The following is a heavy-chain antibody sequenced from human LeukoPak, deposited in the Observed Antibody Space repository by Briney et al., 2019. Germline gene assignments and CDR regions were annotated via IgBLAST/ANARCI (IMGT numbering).Heavy chain of an antibody. J-gene: IGHJ4*02. V-gene: IGHV3-30*18. CDR2: ISYDGSNE. Sequence: PGGSLRLSCAASGFTFSSYGMHWVRQAPGKGLEWVAVISYDGSNEYYADSVKGRFTISRDNSKNTLYLQMNSLRAEDTAVYYCAKGRVVVTATDFDYWGQRTLVTVSS. CDR3: AKGRVVVTATDFDY. D-gene: IGHD2-21*02. CDR1: GFTFSSYG.